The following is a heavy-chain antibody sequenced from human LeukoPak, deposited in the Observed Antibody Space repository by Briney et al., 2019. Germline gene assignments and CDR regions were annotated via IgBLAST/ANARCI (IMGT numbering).Heavy chain of an antibody. CDR2: IYYSGST. CDR3: ARRKGSSPYYFDY. Sequence: PSETLSLTCTVSGGSISSYYWSWIRQPPGKGLEWIGYIYYSGSTNYNPSLKSRVTISVDTPKNQFSLKLSSVTAADTAVYYCARRKGSSPYYFDYWGQGTLVTVSS. D-gene: IGHD6-6*01. V-gene: IGHV4-59*01. CDR1: GGSISSYY. J-gene: IGHJ4*02.